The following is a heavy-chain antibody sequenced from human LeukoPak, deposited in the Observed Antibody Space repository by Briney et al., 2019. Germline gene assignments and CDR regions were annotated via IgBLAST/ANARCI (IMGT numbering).Heavy chain of an antibody. V-gene: IGHV3-49*04. Sequence: GGSLRLSCTASGFTFGDYAMSWVRQAPGKGLEWVGFIRSKAYGGTTEYAASVKGRFTISRDDSKSIAYLQMNSLKTEDTAVYYCTSRAQGYFGGLDAFDIWGQGTMVTVSS. D-gene: IGHD3-16*01. CDR3: TSRAQGYFGGLDAFDI. CDR2: IRSKAYGGTT. CDR1: GFTFGDYA. J-gene: IGHJ3*02.